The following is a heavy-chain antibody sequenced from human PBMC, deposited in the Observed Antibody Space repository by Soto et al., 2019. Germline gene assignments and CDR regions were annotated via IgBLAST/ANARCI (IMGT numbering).Heavy chain of an antibody. CDR1: GFTFSSYA. CDR3: ARDHIVVVVAATHNAFDI. Sequence: PGGSLRLSCEASGFTFSSYAMHWVRQAPGKGLEWVAVISYDGSNKYYADSVKGRFTISRDNSKNTLYLQMNSLRAEDTAVYYCARDHIVVVVAATHNAFDIWGQGTMVTVSS. J-gene: IGHJ3*02. D-gene: IGHD2-15*01. CDR2: ISYDGSNK. V-gene: IGHV3-30-3*01.